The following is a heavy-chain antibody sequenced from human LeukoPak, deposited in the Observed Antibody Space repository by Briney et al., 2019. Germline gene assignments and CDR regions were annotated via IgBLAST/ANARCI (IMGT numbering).Heavy chain of an antibody. D-gene: IGHD4-23*01. CDR1: GGSISSSSYS. Sequence: PSETLSLTCTVSGGSISSSSYSWGWIRQPPGKGLKWIGSIYYSGSTYYNPSLKSRVTISVDTSKNQFSLKLSSVTAADTAVYYCARQYGGNPEFDYWGQGTLVTVSS. V-gene: IGHV4-39*01. CDR3: ARQYGGNPEFDY. CDR2: IYYSGST. J-gene: IGHJ4*02.